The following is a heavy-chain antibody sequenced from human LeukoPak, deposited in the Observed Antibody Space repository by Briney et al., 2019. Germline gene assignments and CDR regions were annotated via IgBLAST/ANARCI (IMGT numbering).Heavy chain of an antibody. D-gene: IGHD6-19*01. Sequence: EASVKVSCKASGYTFTSYDINWVRQATGQGLEWMGWMNPNSGNTGYAQKFQGRVTMTRNTSISTAYMELSSLRSEDTAVYYCARGIAVGYYYYYYYMDVWGKGTTVTNSS. CDR2: MNPNSGNT. V-gene: IGHV1-8*01. CDR3: ARGIAVGYYYYYYYMDV. J-gene: IGHJ6*03. CDR1: GYTFTSYD.